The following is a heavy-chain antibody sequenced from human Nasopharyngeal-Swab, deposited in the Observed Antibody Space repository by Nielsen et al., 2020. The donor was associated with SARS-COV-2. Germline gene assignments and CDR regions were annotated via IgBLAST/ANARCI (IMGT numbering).Heavy chain of an antibody. CDR3: ARVMISSSTWNFDP. CDR2: VNPDNGHT. V-gene: IGHV1-18*01. D-gene: IGHD6-13*01. CDR1: GFTFTYD. J-gene: IGHJ5*02. Sequence: ASVKVSCKTSGFTFTYDITWVRQAPGQGPEWIGWVNPDNGHTQFPQKFQGRVSMTTDTSTATAYMELRSLRSDDTAVYYCARVMISSSTWNFDPWGQGTLVTVPS.